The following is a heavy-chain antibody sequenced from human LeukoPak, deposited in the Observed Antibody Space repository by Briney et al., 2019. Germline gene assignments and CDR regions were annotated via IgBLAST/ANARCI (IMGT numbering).Heavy chain of an antibody. Sequence: GGSLRLSCAASGFTSSSYAMSWVRQAPGKGLEWVSAISGSGGSTYYADSVKGRFTISRDNSKNMLYLQMNSLRAEDTGVYYCAKRHDFSDKGFDYWGQGTLVTVSS. V-gene: IGHV3-23*01. CDR1: GFTSSSYA. CDR2: ISGSGGST. J-gene: IGHJ4*02. CDR3: AKRHDFSDKGFDY. D-gene: IGHD3-3*01.